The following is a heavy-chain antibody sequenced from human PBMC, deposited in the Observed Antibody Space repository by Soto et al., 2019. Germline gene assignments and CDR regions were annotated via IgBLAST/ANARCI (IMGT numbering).Heavy chain of an antibody. D-gene: IGHD4-17*01. CDR2: ISSIGGST. J-gene: IGHJ4*02. Sequence: GSLRLSCAASGFTFSSYAMHWVRQAPGKGLEYVSAISSIGGSTYYANSVKGRFTISRDNAKNSLFLQMNSLRPEDTALYYCAKDMKWGGMTTIHYFDSWGQGTQVTVSS. CDR3: AKDMKWGGMTTIHYFDS. V-gene: IGHV3-64*01. CDR1: GFTFSSYA.